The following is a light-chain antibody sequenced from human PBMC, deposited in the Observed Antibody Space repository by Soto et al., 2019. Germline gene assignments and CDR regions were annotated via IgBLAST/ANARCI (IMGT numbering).Light chain of an antibody. Sequence: EIVLTQSPATLSLSPGERVTLSCRASQSISSYLAWYQQKPGQAPRLLIYDASNRATGIPARFSGSGSGTDSTLTISSLEPEDFAVYYCHQRSDWPWTFGQGTKVEIK. CDR3: HQRSDWPWT. J-gene: IGKJ1*01. CDR2: DAS. CDR1: QSISSY. V-gene: IGKV3-11*01.